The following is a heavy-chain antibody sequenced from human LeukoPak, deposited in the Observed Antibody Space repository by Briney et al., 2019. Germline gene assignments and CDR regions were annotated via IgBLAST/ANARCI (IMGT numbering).Heavy chain of an antibody. J-gene: IGHJ4*02. CDR1: GFTVTDYA. D-gene: IGHD6-13*01. V-gene: IGHV3-21*01. Sequence: GGSLRLPCAASGFTVTDYAMTWIRQSPGKGLEWVSSISSSSSYIYYADSVKGRFTISRDNAKNSLYLQMNSLRAEDTAVYYCASFVAAAGPDYWGQGTLVTVSS. CDR2: ISSSSSYI. CDR3: ASFVAAAGPDY.